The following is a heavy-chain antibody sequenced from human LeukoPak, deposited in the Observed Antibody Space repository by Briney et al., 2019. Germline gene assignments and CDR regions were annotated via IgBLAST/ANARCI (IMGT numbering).Heavy chain of an antibody. J-gene: IGHJ6*03. Sequence: PGGSLRLSCAASGFTFSSYGMHWVRQAPGKGLEWVAVIWYDGSNKYYADSVKGRFTISRDNSKNTLYLQMNSLRADDTAVYYCAKEAGDYVFYYYYYMDVWGKGTTVTVSS. D-gene: IGHD4-17*01. V-gene: IGHV3-33*06. CDR2: IWYDGSNK. CDR1: GFTFSSYG. CDR3: AKEAGDYVFYYYYYMDV.